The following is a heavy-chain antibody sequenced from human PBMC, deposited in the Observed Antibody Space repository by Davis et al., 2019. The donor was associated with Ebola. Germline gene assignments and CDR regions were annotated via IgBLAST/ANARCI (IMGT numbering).Heavy chain of an antibody. CDR3: TTPGGQDSGYDVFEI. J-gene: IGHJ3*02. CDR2: INPIDGRT. V-gene: IGHV1-46*03. Sequence: ASLLVSCYPSAYFFTNYYLHWVRQASAQGLEWMEMINPIDGRTIYEQKFQGRVTVTRDTSTTTVYMDLSSLRSEDTALYYCTTPGGQDSGYDVFEIWGQGTIVTVAS. D-gene: IGHD5-12*01. CDR1: AYFFTNYY.